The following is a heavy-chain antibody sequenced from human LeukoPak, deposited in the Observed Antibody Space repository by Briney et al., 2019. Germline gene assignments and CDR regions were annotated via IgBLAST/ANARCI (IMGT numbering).Heavy chain of an antibody. J-gene: IGHJ4*02. V-gene: IGHV3-30*02. CDR1: GFTFSTYG. CDR2: IQVGGDEK. D-gene: IGHD4-23*01. Sequence: PGGSLRLSCAASGFTFSTYGMHWVRQAPGKGLEWMTFIQVGGDEKYYAESVKGRFTVSRDNSKNTLYLQMNSLRAEDTAVYYCARDTPGYGGDDFDYWGQGALVTASS. CDR3: ARDTPGYGGDDFDY.